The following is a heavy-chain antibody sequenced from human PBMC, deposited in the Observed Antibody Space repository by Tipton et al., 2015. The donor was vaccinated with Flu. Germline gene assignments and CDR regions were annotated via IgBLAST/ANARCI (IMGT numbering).Heavy chain of an antibody. CDR1: GGSISSYH. CDR2: ISSSGTT. CDR3: ARDKSEVPGVLSN. Sequence: TLSLTCTVSGGSISSYHWSWIRRPPGKGLEWIAYISSSGTTNYNPSLKSRVTISADTSKNQFSLKLNSVTAADTAVYYCARDKSEVPGVLSNWGRGTLVTVSS. J-gene: IGHJ1*01. D-gene: IGHD2-8*01. V-gene: IGHV4-59*01.